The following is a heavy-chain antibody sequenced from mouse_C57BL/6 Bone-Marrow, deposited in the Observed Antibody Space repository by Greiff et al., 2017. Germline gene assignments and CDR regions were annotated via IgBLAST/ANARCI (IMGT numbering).Heavy chain of an antibody. CDR2: INSDGGST. Sequence: EVKLVESGGGLVQPGESLKLSCESNEYEFPSHDMSWVRKTPEKRLELVAAINSDGGSTYYPDTMERRFIISRDNTKKTLYLQMSSLRSEDTALSYGARLGAQAFYYAMDYWGQGTSVTVSS. D-gene: IGHD3-2*02. CDR3: ARLGAQAFYYAMDY. J-gene: IGHJ4*01. CDR1: EYEFPSHD. V-gene: IGHV5-2*01.